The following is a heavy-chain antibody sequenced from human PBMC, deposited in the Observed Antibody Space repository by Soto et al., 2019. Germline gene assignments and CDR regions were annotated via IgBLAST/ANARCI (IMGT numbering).Heavy chain of an antibody. CDR2: IGTAGDP. D-gene: IGHD3-22*01. CDR1: GFTFSSYD. Sequence: PGGSLRLSCAASGFTFSSYDMQWVRQATGKGLEWVSAIGTAGDPYYPGSVKGRFTISRENAKNSLYLQMNSLRAGDTAVYYCARGRYYDSSGYDPDAFDIWGQGTMVTVSS. J-gene: IGHJ3*02. CDR3: ARGRYYDSSGYDPDAFDI. V-gene: IGHV3-13*05.